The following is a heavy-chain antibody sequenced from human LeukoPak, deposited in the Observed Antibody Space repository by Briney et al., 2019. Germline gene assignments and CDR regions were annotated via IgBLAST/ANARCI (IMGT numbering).Heavy chain of an antibody. CDR2: INHSGST. J-gene: IGHJ4*02. D-gene: IGHD2-2*01. CDR1: GGSFSGYY. V-gene: IGHV4-34*01. CDR3: ARGRPVVPAAIVRILDY. Sequence: PSETLSLTCAVYGGSFSGYYRSWIRQPPGKGLEWIGEINHSGSTNYNPSLKSRVTISVDTSKNQFSLKLSSVTAADTAVYYCARGRPVVPAAIVRILDYWGQGTLVTVSS.